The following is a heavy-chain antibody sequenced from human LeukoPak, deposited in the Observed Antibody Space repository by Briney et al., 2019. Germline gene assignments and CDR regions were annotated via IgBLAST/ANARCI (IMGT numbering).Heavy chain of an antibody. CDR1: GFTFSSYG. Sequence: GGSLRLSCAASGFTFSSYGMHWVRQAPGKGLEWVAVIWYDGSNKYYADSVKGRFTISRDNSKNTLYLQMNSLGAEDTAVYYCARDWEELGFDPWGQGTLVTVSS. V-gene: IGHV3-33*01. J-gene: IGHJ5*02. CDR3: ARDWEELGFDP. CDR2: IWYDGSNK. D-gene: IGHD1-26*01.